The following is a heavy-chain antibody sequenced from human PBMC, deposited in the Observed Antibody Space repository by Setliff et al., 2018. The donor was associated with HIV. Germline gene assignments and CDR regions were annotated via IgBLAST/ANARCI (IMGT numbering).Heavy chain of an antibody. CDR1: GYTLSELS. CDR3: ARAYDTSGDMDF. CDR2: IKHNRDLT. J-gene: IGHJ4*02. V-gene: IGHV1-2*02. D-gene: IGHD3-22*01. Sequence: ASVKVSCKIYGYTLSELSMHWVRQAPGKGLEWMGWIKHNRDLTWHAQKFQGRVTMTRDTSISTAYMELSGLRSDDTAVYYCARAYDTSGDMDFWGQGTLVTVSS.